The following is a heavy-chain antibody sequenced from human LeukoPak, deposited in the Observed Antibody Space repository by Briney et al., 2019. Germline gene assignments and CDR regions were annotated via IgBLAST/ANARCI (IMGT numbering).Heavy chain of an antibody. D-gene: IGHD5-18*01. CDR2: ISGSGGST. Sequence: GGSLRLSCAASGFTFSSYAMSWVRQAPGKGLEWVSAISGSGGSTYYADSVKGRFTISRDNSKNTLYLQMKSLRVEDTAVYYCAKGFGYSYGYGLDYWGQGTLVTVSS. CDR1: GFTFSSYA. V-gene: IGHV3-23*01. CDR3: AKGFGYSYGYGLDY. J-gene: IGHJ4*02.